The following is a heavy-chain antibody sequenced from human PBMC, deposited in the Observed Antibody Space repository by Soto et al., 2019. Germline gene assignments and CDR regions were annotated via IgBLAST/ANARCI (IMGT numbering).Heavy chain of an antibody. V-gene: IGHV4-59*08. CDR1: GGSITSDY. Sequence: TLSLTCTVSGGSITSDYWGWIRQPPGKGLEWIGYMSYSGTINYHPSLKSRISISIDMSKNQFSLKVISVTAADTAVYYCARYYDFWTGLDYWGQGTLVTVSS. CDR3: ARYYDFWTGLDY. D-gene: IGHD3-3*01. CDR2: MSYSGTI. J-gene: IGHJ4*02.